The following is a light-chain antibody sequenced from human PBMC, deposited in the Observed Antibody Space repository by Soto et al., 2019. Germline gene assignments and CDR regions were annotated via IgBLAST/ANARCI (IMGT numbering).Light chain of an antibody. J-gene: IGKJ4*01. CDR3: PQYYSPPLT. CDR2: WAS. CDR1: QSVLYTPNNKNY. Sequence: DIVMTQSPDSLAVSLGERATINCRSSQSVLYTPNNKNYLAWYQQKPGQPPKLLIYWASSRESGVPDRFSGSGSWTDFTLTISSLEAEDVAVYDCPQYYSPPLTFGGGAKVEIK. V-gene: IGKV4-1*01.